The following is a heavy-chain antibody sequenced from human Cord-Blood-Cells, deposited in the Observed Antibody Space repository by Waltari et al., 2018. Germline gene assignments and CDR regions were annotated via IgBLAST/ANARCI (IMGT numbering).Heavy chain of an antibody. J-gene: IGHJ6*03. Sequence: QLQLQESGPGLVKPSEPLSLTCTVSGGSISSSSYSWGWIRQPPGQGLEWIGCIYYSGNTYYNLSLKSRVTISVDTSKNQFSLKLSSVTAADTAVYYCARGGGYDFWSGYYYYYYMDVWGKGTTVTVSS. CDR3: ARGGGYDFWSGYYYYYYMDV. V-gene: IGHV4-39*01. CDR1: GGSISSSSYS. CDR2: IYYSGNT. D-gene: IGHD3-3*01.